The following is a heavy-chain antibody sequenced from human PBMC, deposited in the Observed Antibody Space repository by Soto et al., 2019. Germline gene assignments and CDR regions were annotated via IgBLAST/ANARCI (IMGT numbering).Heavy chain of an antibody. J-gene: IGHJ6*03. Sequence: QLQLQESGPGLVKPSETLSLTCTVSGGSISSSSYYWGWIRQPPGKGLEWIGSIYYSGSTYYNPSLKSRVTISVDTSKNQFSLKLSSVTAADTAVYYCARAGAYRDDILTGYYKHPPPYYYYYMDVWGKGTTVTVSS. CDR3: ARAGAYRDDILTGYYKHPPPYYYYYMDV. CDR1: GGSISSSSYY. D-gene: IGHD3-9*01. CDR2: IYYSGST. V-gene: IGHV4-39*01.